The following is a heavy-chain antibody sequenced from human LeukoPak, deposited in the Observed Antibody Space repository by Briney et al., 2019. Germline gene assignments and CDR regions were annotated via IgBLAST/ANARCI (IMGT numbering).Heavy chain of an antibody. CDR2: IYSGGST. V-gene: IGHV3-66*01. D-gene: IGHD5-18*01. CDR3: ARRVDTAMVEFDY. J-gene: IGHJ4*02. CDR1: GFTVSSNY. Sequence: GGSLRLSCAASGFTVSSNYMSWVRQAPGKGLEWVSVIYSGGSTYYADSVKGRFTISRDNSKNTLYLQMNSLRVEDTAVYYCARRVDTAMVEFDYWGQGTLVTVSS.